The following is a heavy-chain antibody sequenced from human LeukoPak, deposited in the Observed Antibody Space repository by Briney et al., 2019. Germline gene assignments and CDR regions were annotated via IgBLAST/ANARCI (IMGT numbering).Heavy chain of an antibody. CDR3: AKDTYSPYLAFDY. Sequence: GGSLRLSCAASGFTFSSYGMHWVRQAPGKGLEWVAFIRYDGSNKYYADSVKGRFTISRDNSKNTLYLQMNSLRAEDTAVYYCAKDTYSPYLAFDYWGQGTLVTVSS. CDR1: GFTFSSYG. CDR2: IRYDGSNK. D-gene: IGHD2-15*01. V-gene: IGHV3-30*02. J-gene: IGHJ4*02.